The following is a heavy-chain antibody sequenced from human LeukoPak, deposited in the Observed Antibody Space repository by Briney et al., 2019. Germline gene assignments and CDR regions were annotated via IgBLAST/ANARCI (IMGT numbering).Heavy chain of an antibody. CDR1: GGSISNYY. CDR3: ARELGATVVNYGMDV. J-gene: IGHJ6*02. Sequence: SETLSLTCTVPGGSISNYYWSWIRQPPGKGLEWIGYIHYSGSTNYNPSLKSRVTISVDTSKNQLSLKLTSMTAAGTAVYYCARELGATVVNYGMDVWGQGTTVTVSS. V-gene: IGHV4-59*01. D-gene: IGHD1-26*01. CDR2: IHYSGST.